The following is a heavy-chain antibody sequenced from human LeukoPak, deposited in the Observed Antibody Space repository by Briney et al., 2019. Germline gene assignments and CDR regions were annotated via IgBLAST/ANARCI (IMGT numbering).Heavy chain of an antibody. CDR3: ARGDWYFDL. CDR2: ISTSGST. J-gene: IGHJ2*01. CDR1: GDSINGYY. V-gene: IGHV4-4*07. Sequence: SETLSLTCTVSGDSINGYYWSWVRQPAGQGLEWIGRISTSGSTDYNPSLKSRVTMPIDTSKNQFSLKLNSVTAADTAVYYCARGDWYFDLWGRGPLVTVSS.